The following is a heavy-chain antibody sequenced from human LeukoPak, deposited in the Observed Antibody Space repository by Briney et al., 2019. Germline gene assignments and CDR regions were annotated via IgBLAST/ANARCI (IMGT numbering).Heavy chain of an antibody. CDR1: GGSFRDYS. D-gene: IGHD3-16*01. J-gene: IGHJ4*02. CDR3: ARDLGAAWDFDY. V-gene: IGHV4-34*01. CDR2: INESGGT. Sequence: SETLSLTCAVYGGSFRDYSWTWIRQPPGKGLEWIGEINESGGTNYNPSLMSRVIMSVDTSKNQFSLKLSSVTAADTAVYYCARDLGAAWDFDYWGQGTLVTVSS.